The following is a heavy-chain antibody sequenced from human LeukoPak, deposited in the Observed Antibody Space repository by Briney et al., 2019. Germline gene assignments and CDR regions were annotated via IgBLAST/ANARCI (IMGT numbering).Heavy chain of an antibody. CDR3: ARDCWDYGSGSYCGIDY. J-gene: IGHJ4*02. Sequence: PGGSLRLSCAASGFTFSSYSMNRVRQAPGKGLEWVSSISSSSSYIYYADSVKGRFTISRDNAKNSLYLQMNSLRAEDTAVYYCARDCWDYGSGSYCGIDYWGQGTLVTVSS. CDR2: ISSSSSYI. D-gene: IGHD3-10*01. V-gene: IGHV3-21*01. CDR1: GFTFSSYS.